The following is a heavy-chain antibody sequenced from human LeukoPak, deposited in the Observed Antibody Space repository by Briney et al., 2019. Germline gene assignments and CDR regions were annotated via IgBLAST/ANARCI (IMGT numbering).Heavy chain of an antibody. J-gene: IGHJ4*02. CDR2: ISSSSSTI. CDR1: GFTFSSYS. Sequence: GGSLRLSCAASGFTFSSYSMNWVRQAPGKGLEWVSYISSSSSTIYYADSVKGRFTISRDNSKNTLYLQMNSLRAEDTAVYYCAKRHSSGYYFFDFWGQGALVTVSS. V-gene: IGHV3-48*01. CDR3: AKRHSSGYYFFDF. D-gene: IGHD3-22*01.